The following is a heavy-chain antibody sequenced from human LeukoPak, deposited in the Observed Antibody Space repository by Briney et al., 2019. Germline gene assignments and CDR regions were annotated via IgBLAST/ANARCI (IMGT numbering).Heavy chain of an antibody. Sequence: AGSLTLSCAASGFTVSSNYMSWVRQAPGKGLEWVSVIYNVGSTFYADSVKGRFTISRDSSKNALFLQMNSLRAEDTAVYYCVNSVMVRGVIRPYWGQGALVTVSS. CDR1: GFTVSSNY. D-gene: IGHD3-10*01. J-gene: IGHJ4*02. V-gene: IGHV3-66*01. CDR2: IYNVGST. CDR3: VNSVMVRGVIRPY.